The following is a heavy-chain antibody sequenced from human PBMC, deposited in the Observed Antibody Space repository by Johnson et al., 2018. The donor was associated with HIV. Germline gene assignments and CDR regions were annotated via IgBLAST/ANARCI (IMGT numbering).Heavy chain of an antibody. CDR2: ISSSGGNT. CDR3: ARIRVAVITEVGALDI. Sequence: EVQLVESGGGLVQPGGSLRLSCVASGFTFSSYAMSWVRQAPGKGLEWVSTISSSGGNTYYADSVKGRLTISRDNSKNTVYLQMNSLRAEDTAVYFCARIRVAVITEVGALDIWGQGTMVSVSS. J-gene: IGHJ3*02. V-gene: IGHV3-23*04. CDR1: GFTFSSYA. D-gene: IGHD3-22*01.